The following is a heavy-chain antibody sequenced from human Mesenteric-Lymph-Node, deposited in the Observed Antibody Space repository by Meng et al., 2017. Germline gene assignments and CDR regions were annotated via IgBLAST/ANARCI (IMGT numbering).Heavy chain of an antibody. CDR2: ISWDGGST. CDR3: AKDQSHLLVVDTFDY. J-gene: IGHJ4*02. V-gene: IGHV3-43D*03. Sequence: GGSLRLSCAASGFTFDDYAMHWVRQAPGKGLEWVSLISWDGGSTYYADSVKGRFTISRDNAKNSLYLQMNILRAEDTALYYCAKDQSHLLVVDTFDYWGQGTLVTVSS. D-gene: IGHD1-26*01. CDR1: GFTFDDYA.